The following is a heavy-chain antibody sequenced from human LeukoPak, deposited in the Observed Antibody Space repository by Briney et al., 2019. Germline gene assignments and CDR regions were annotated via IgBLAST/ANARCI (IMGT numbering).Heavy chain of an antibody. CDR3: ARGGGLDV. D-gene: IGHD3-16*01. Sequence: GRSLRLSCAASGFTFSSYAMHWVRQAPGKGLEWVAVISYDGSNKYYADSVKGRFTISRDNAKKSLYLQMSNLRAEDTAVYFCARGGGLDVWGQGATVTVSS. CDR1: GFTFSSYA. CDR2: ISYDGSNK. J-gene: IGHJ6*02. V-gene: IGHV3-30-3*01.